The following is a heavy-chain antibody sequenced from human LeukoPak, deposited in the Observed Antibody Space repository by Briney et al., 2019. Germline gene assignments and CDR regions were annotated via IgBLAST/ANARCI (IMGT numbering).Heavy chain of an antibody. CDR3: ARDGVTMVRGVIITNWFDP. Sequence: ASVKVSCKAFGYTFTSNYMHWVRQAPGQGPEWMGVISPSGGSTTYAQKFQGRVTLTRDMSTSTDYLELSSLRSEDTAVYYCARDGVTMVRGVIITNWFDPWGQGTLVTVSS. D-gene: IGHD3-10*01. J-gene: IGHJ5*02. V-gene: IGHV1-46*01. CDR2: ISPSGGST. CDR1: GYTFTSNY.